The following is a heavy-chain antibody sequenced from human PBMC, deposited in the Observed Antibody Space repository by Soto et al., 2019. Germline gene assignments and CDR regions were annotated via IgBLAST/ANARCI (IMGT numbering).Heavy chain of an antibody. CDR2: IYTSGST. V-gene: IGHV4-4*07. CDR3: AKVTGLVAARWSGFFPPHAGFDY. J-gene: IGHJ4*02. D-gene: IGHD6-6*01. Sequence: QVQLQESGPGLVKPSETLSLTCTVSGGSISSYYWSWIRQPAGKGLEWIGRIYTSGSTNYNPSLKSRVTMSVDTSKNQFSLKLSSVTAADTAVYYCAKVTGLVAARWSGFFPPHAGFDYWGQGTLVTVSS. CDR1: GGSISSYY.